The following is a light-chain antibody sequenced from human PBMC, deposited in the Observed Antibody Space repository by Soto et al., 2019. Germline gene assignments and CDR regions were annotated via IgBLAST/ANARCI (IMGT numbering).Light chain of an antibody. Sequence: EIVLTQSPGTLSMSPGEIATLSCSASQSVSSSYLAWYQQNPGQAPRLLIYGASSRATGIPDRFSGSGSGTDFTLTISRLEPEDCAVYYCQQYGSSPWTFGQGTKVDIK. CDR3: QQYGSSPWT. CDR1: QSVSSSY. CDR2: GAS. J-gene: IGKJ1*01. V-gene: IGKV3-20*01.